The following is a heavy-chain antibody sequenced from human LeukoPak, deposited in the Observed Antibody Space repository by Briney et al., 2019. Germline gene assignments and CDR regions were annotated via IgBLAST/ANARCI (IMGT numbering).Heavy chain of an antibody. CDR2: IKEDGSEK. D-gene: IGHD1-26*01. J-gene: IGHJ4*02. CDR1: GFTFGNFW. V-gene: IGHV3-7*03. CDR3: AKPIVGILRGNFDY. Sequence: GGSLRLSCVASGFTFGNFWMSWVRQAPGKGPEWVANIKEDGSEKYYVDSVKGRFTISRDNSKNTLYLQMNSLRADDTAVYYCAKPIVGILRGNFDYWGQGTLVTVSS.